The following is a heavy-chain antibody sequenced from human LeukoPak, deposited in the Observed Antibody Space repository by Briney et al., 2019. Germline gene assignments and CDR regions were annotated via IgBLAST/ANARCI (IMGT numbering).Heavy chain of an antibody. V-gene: IGHV3-7*01. CDR3: ARDPYFDAFDM. CDR2: IKDDGNEQ. J-gene: IGHJ3*02. CDR1: GFIFSSYW. D-gene: IGHD3-3*01. Sequence: TGGSLRLSCVASGFIFSSYWMSWVRQAAGKGLEWVANIKDDGNEQYYVDSVRGRFTIFRDNAKNSLYLQMNSLRVEDTAMYYCARDPYFDAFDMWGQGTMVTVSS.